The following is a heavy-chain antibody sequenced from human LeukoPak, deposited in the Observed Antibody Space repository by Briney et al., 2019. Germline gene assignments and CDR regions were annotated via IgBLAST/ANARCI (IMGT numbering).Heavy chain of an antibody. CDR3: AKDLRGSGWSPFDY. CDR1: GFTFSSYG. D-gene: IGHD6-19*01. V-gene: IGHV3-30*18. CDR2: ISYDGSNK. Sequence: GGSLKLSCAASGFTFSSYGMHWVRQAPGKGLEWVAVISYDGSNKYYADSVKGRFTISRDNSKNTLYLQMNSLRAEDTAVYYCAKDLRGSGWSPFDYWGQGTLVTASS. J-gene: IGHJ4*02.